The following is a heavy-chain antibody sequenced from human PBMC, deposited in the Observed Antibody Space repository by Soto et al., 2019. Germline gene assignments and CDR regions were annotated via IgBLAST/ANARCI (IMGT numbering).Heavy chain of an antibody. CDR2: MNPNSGNT. J-gene: IGHJ4*02. CDR3: ARAEASPPRRVMHGYDRYYFDY. Sequence: ASVKVSCKASGYTFPSYDINWVRQATGQGLEWMGWMNPNSGNTGYAQKFQGRVPMTRNTSISTAYMELSSLRSEDTAVSACARAEASPPRRVMHGYDRYYFDYWGQGTLVTVSS. V-gene: IGHV1-8*01. CDR1: GYTFPSYD. D-gene: IGHD5-12*01.